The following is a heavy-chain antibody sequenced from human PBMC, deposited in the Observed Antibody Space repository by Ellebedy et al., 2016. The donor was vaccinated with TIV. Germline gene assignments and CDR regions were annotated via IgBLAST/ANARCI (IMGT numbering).Heavy chain of an antibody. V-gene: IGHV4-39*07. Sequence: SETLSLTXTVSGGSISRSSYYWGWIRQPPGKGLEWIAGIYYSGSTYYNPSLKSRVNISVDTSKNQFSLKLSTVTAADTAVYYCARDRSGGGGSGHYYYGMDVWGQGTTVTVSS. CDR3: ARDRSGGGGSGHYYYGMDV. CDR2: IYYSGST. D-gene: IGHD2-15*01. J-gene: IGHJ6*02. CDR1: GGSISRSSYY.